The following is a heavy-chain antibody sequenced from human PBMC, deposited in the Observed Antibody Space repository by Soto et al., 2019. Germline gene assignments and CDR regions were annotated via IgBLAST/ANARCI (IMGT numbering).Heavy chain of an antibody. J-gene: IGHJ5*02. V-gene: IGHV4-39*01. CDR3: ARQPSTVTTSYWFDP. D-gene: IGHD4-17*01. CDR1: GGSISSSSYY. CDR2: IYYSGST. Sequence: PSETLSLTCTVSGGSISSSSYYWGWIRQPPGKGLEWIGSIYYSGSTYYNPSLKSRVTISVDTSKNQFSLKLSSVTAADTAVYYCARQPSTVTTSYWFDPWGQGTLVTVSS.